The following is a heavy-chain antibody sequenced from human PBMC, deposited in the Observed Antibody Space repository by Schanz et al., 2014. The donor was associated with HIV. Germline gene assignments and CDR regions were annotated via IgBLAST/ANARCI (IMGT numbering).Heavy chain of an antibody. CDR3: AKVGRIYSTTWIDY. D-gene: IGHD2-2*01. Sequence: EVQLLESGGGLVQPGGSLRLSCAASGFSLRSYAMSWVRQAPGKGLEWVSAISGSGDNTYYADSVKGRFTISRDNSKNTLYLQMNSLRREDTAVYYCAKVGRIYSTTWIDYWGQGTLVTVSS. CDR1: GFSLRSYA. J-gene: IGHJ4*02. CDR2: ISGSGDNT. V-gene: IGHV3-23*01.